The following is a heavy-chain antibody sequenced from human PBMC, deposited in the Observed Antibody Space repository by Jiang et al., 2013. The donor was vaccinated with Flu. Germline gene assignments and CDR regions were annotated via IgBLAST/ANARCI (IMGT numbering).Heavy chain of an antibody. D-gene: IGHD7-27*01. Sequence: YYWSWIRQPPGKGLEWIGYIFYSGHTHYTPSLKSRVTISIDTSKIQFSLKLTSVTAADTAVYYCARQLTGNAAGAFDIWGQGTMVTVSS. J-gene: IGHJ3*02. V-gene: IGHV4-30-4*01. CDR3: ARQLTGNAAGAFDI. CDR2: IFYSGHT. CDR1: YY.